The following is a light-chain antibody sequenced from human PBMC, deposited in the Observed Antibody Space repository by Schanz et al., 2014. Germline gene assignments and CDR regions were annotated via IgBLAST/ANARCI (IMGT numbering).Light chain of an antibody. J-gene: IGKJ1*01. Sequence: IVMTQSPATLSVSPGETATLSCRASQSVGTNVVWWHQKAAQPPRLLIYDASTRATSVPARFSGSGSGTAFTLTIAGLQSEDFAVYYCQHYQNPWTFGQGTRVEI. CDR1: QSVGTN. V-gene: IGKV3-15*01. CDR2: DAS. CDR3: QHYQNPWT.